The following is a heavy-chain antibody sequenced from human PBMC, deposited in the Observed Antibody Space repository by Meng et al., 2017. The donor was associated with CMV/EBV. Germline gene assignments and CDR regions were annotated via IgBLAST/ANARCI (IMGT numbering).Heavy chain of an antibody. CDR3: ARHGGPPYCSSTSCYGSGRDSLTGSSYGLAV. D-gene: IGHD2-2*01. CDR1: GYSFTSYW. J-gene: IGHJ6*02. CDR2: IYPGDSDT. V-gene: IGHV5-51*01. Sequence: KVACKGSGYSFTSYWIGWVRQMPGKGLEWMGIIYPGDSDTRYSPSFQGQVTISADKSISTAYLQWSSLKASDTAMYYCARHGGPPYCSSTSCYGSGRDSLTGSSYGLAVWGQGPPVTVSS.